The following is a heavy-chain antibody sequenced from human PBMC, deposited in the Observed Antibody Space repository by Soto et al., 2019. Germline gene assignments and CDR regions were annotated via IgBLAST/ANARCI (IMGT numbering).Heavy chain of an antibody. Sequence: ASVKVSCKASGYTFTSYYMHWVRQAPGQGLEWMGIINPSGGSTSYAQKFQGRVTMTRDTSTSTVYMELSSLRSEDTAVYYCARDPGGYDYVWGSYPIDYWGQGTLVTVSS. CDR1: GYTFTSYY. CDR2: INPSGGST. J-gene: IGHJ4*02. D-gene: IGHD3-16*02. CDR3: ARDPGGYDYVWGSYPIDY. V-gene: IGHV1-46*01.